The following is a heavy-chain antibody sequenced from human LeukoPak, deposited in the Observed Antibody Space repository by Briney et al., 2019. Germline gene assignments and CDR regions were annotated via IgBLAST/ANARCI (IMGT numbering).Heavy chain of an antibody. D-gene: IGHD3-22*01. CDR1: GFTFSSYS. J-gene: IGHJ4*02. CDR3: VREAYDSSGYYNY. Sequence: GGSLRLSCAASGFTFSSYSMNWVRQAPGKGLEWVSSISSSSSYIYYADSVKGRFTIPRDNAKNSLYLQMNSLRAEDTAVYYCVREAYDSSGYYNYWGQGTLVTVSS. CDR2: ISSSSSYI. V-gene: IGHV3-21*01.